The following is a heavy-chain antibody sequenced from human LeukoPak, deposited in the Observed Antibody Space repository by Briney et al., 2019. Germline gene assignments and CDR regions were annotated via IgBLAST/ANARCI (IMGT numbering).Heavy chain of an antibody. CDR1: GGSFSGYY. CDR3: ASFVVVPAARFDY. Sequence: SQTLSLTCAVYGGSFSGYYWSWIRQPPGKGLEWIGEINHSGSTNYNPSLKSRVTISVDTSKNQFSLKLSSVTAADTAVYYCASFVVVPAARFDYWGQGTLVTVSS. V-gene: IGHV4-34*01. CDR2: INHSGST. J-gene: IGHJ4*02. D-gene: IGHD2-2*01.